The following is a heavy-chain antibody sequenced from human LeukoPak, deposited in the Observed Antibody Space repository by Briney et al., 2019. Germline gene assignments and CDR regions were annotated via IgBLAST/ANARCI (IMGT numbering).Heavy chain of an antibody. J-gene: IGHJ4*02. D-gene: IGHD4-11*01. CDR3: ARVTPLQYFDY. CDR2: IYPTGST. CDR1: GASISSGSFY. Sequence: SQTLSLTCTVSGASISSGSFYWSWIRQPAGKELEFVGRIYPTGSTDYNPSLKSRVTISVDTSKNQFSLKLSSVTAADTAFYYCARVTPLQYFDYWGQGTLVTVSS. V-gene: IGHV4-61*02.